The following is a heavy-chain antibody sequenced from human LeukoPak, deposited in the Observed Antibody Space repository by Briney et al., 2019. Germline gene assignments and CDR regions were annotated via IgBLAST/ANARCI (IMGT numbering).Heavy chain of an antibody. J-gene: IGHJ6*02. CDR2: ISHTGTTI. CDR3: ARDGTSPMSNYYYAMDV. Sequence: GGSLRLSCTASGFTVSSYVMNWVRQAPGKGLEWVSYISHTGTTIYYADSVKGRFTISTDNTKNSLFLQMNSLRAEDTAVYYCARDGTSPMSNYYYAMDVWGQGTTVTVSS. CDR1: GFTVSSYV. D-gene: IGHD1-7*01. V-gene: IGHV3-48*03.